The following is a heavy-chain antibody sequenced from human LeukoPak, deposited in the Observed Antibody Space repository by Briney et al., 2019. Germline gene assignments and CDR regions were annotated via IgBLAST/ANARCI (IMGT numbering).Heavy chain of an antibody. D-gene: IGHD6-13*01. CDR1: GLSFSSYN. J-gene: IGHJ5*02. Sequence: GGSLRLSCTASGLSFSSYNMNWVRQAPGKGPEWVAYITANNTTKYYADSVKGRFTISRDNAKKSLFLQMNSLRAEDTAVYYCAAASAFSSSWRSWGQGTVVTVSS. V-gene: IGHV3-48*01. CDR3: AAASAFSSSWRS. CDR2: ITANNTTK.